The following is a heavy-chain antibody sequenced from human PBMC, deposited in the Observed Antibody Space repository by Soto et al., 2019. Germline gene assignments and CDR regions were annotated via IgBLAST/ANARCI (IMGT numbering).Heavy chain of an antibody. Sequence: QVQLVQSGAEVKKPGSSEKVSCKASGGTFSSYAISWVRQAPGQGLEWMGGSIPIFGTANYAQKFQGRVTITADKSTSTAYMELSSLRSEDTAVYYCARERSSSSGGLASYGMDVWGQGTTVTVSS. CDR1: GGTFSSYA. V-gene: IGHV1-69*06. D-gene: IGHD6-6*01. CDR3: ARERSSSSGGLASYGMDV. CDR2: SIPIFGTA. J-gene: IGHJ6*02.